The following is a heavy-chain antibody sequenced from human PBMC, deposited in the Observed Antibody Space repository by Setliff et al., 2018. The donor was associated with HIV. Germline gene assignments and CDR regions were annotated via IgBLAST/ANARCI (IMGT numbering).Heavy chain of an antibody. CDR2: IYHSGST. V-gene: IGHV4-30-2*01. J-gene: IGHJ4*02. Sequence: SETLSLTCAVSGGSISSGGYSWSWIRQPPGKGLEWIGYIYHSGSTYYNPSLKSRVTISVDRSKNQFSLKLSSVTAADTAMYYCARLARNLYYDGSGYYLDYWGQGTLVTVSS. D-gene: IGHD3-22*01. CDR1: GGSISSGGYS. CDR3: ARLARNLYYDGSGYYLDY.